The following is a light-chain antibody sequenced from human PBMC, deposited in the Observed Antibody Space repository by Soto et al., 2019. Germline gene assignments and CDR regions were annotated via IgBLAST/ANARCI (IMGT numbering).Light chain of an antibody. J-gene: IGLJ1*01. V-gene: IGLV2-23*02. Sequence: QSALTQPASVSGSPGQAITISCTGTRSDVGSYNLVSWYQQHPGKAPKLMIYEVSKLPSGVSNRFSGSKSGNTAALTISGGQAEDEADYYCCSYAGSSCYVFGTGTKVTVL. CDR3: CSYAGSSCYV. CDR2: EVS. CDR1: RSDVGSYNL.